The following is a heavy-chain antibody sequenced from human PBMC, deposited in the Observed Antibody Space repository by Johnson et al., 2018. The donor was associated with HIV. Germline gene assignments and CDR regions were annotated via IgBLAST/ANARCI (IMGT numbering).Heavy chain of an antibody. CDR2: ISGSGGST. CDR1: GFRFDDYA. J-gene: IGHJ3*02. CDR3: AREQWADAFDI. Sequence: VQLVESGGGLVQPGGSLRLSCAASGFRFDDYAMHWVRQAPGKGLEWVSGISGSGGSTYYADSVKGRFTISRDNSKNTLYLQMNSLRAEDTAVYYCAREQWADAFDIWGQGTMVTVSS. V-gene: IGHV3-23*04. D-gene: IGHD6-19*01.